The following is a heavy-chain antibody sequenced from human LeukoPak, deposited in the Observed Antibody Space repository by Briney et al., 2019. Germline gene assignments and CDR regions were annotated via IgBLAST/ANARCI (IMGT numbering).Heavy chain of an antibody. Sequence: QPGGSLRLSCAASGFTVSSNYMSWVRQAPGKGLEWVSVIYSGGSTCYADSVKGRFTISRDNSKNTLYLQMNSLRAEDTAVYYCARGGGSYYNYMDVWGKGTTVTISS. CDR3: ARGGGSYYNYMDV. J-gene: IGHJ6*03. D-gene: IGHD3-16*01. CDR2: IYSGGST. V-gene: IGHV3-66*01. CDR1: GFTVSSNY.